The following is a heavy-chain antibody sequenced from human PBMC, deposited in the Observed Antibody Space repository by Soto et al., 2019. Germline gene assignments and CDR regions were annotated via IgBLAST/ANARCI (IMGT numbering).Heavy chain of an antibody. D-gene: IGHD3-16*02. CDR1: GFTFSSYA. V-gene: IGHV3-23*01. CDR3: AKDLSFGGVIADDAFDI. CDR2: ISGSGGST. J-gene: IGHJ3*02. Sequence: PGGSLRLSCAASGFTFSSYAMSWVRQAPGKGLEWVSAISGSGGSTYYADSVKGRFTIPRDNSKNTLYLQMNSLRAEDTAVYYCAKDLSFGGVIADDAFDIWGQGTMVTVSS.